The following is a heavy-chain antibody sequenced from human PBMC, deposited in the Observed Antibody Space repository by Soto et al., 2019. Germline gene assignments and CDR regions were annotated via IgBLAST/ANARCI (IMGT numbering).Heavy chain of an antibody. CDR1: GDTFTTYA. CDR3: ARKLEHCDIWTGYYTWFDP. D-gene: IGHD3-9*01. J-gene: IGHJ5*02. Sequence: QVQLVQSGAEVKKPGASVRVSCKASGDTFTTYAISWVRQAPGQGLEWMGWINTYNGNTNYAQKLQGRVSMTTDTSTSTAYMELRSLRSDDTAIYYCARKLEHCDIWTGYYTWFDPWGQRTLVTVSS. V-gene: IGHV1-18*01. CDR2: INTYNGNT.